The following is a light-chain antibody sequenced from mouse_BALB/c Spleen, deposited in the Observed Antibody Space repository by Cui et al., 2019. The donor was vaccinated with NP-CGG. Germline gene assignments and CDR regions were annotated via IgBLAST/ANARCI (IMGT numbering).Light chain of an antibody. Sequence: QAVATQESAPTTSPGETVTLTCRSSTGAVTTSNYANWVQEKPDHLFTGLIGGTNNRVPGVPARFSGSLIGDKAALTITGAQTEDEAIYFCALWYSNHWVFGGGTKLTVL. CDR1: TGAVTTSNY. CDR3: ALWYSNHWV. V-gene: IGLV1*01. J-gene: IGLJ1*01. CDR2: GTN.